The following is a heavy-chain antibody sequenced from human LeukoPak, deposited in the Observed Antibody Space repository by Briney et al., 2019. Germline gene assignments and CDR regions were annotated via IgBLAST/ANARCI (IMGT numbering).Heavy chain of an antibody. V-gene: IGHV4-34*01. Sequence: PSETLSLTCAVSDGSFSGYYWSWIRQPPGKGLEWIGEINHSGSTNYNPSLKSRVTISVDTSKNQFSLKLSSVTAADTAVYYCASGYSDDWWGQGTLVTVSS. D-gene: IGHD5-12*01. CDR2: INHSGST. J-gene: IGHJ4*02. CDR1: DGSFSGYY. CDR3: ASGYSDDW.